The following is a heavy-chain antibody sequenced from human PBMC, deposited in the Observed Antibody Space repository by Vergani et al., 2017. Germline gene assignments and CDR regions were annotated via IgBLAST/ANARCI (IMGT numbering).Heavy chain of an antibody. J-gene: IGHJ6*02. CDR1: GGSFNTYY. D-gene: IGHD3-9*01. CDR3: ARVMYRDEASTGYRLEGMDS. Sequence: QVQLEESGPGLVKPSETLSLTCTVSGGSFNTYYWSWIRQSPGKGLEWIGYIYSTGSTNYNPSLNSRVTRSVDTSKNQFSLKLRSVTAADTAVYFCARVMYRDEASTGYRLEGMDSWGQGTTVTISS. V-gene: IGHV4-59*13. CDR2: IYSTGST.